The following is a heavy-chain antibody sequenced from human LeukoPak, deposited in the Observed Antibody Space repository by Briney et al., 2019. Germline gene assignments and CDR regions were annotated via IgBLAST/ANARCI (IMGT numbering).Heavy chain of an antibody. CDR3: AGTWVDTAMVHAFDI. D-gene: IGHD5-18*01. Sequence: EASVKVSCKASGGTFSSYAISWVRQAPGQGLEWMGGIIPIFGTANYAQKFQGRVTITADKSTSTAYMELSSLRSEDTAVYHCAGTWVDTAMVHAFDIWGQGTMVTVSS. J-gene: IGHJ3*02. CDR2: IIPIFGTA. V-gene: IGHV1-69*06. CDR1: GGTFSSYA.